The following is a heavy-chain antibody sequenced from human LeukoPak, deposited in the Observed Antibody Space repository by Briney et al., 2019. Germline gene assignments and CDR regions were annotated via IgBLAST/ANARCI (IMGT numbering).Heavy chain of an antibody. CDR3: AALGLGPSRGAFDI. V-gene: IGHV3-66*01. CDR2: IYAGGST. J-gene: IGHJ3*02. D-gene: IGHD7-27*01. CDR1: GFTFSSYE. Sequence: GGSLRLSCAASGFTFSSYEMNWVRQAPGKGLEWVSVIYAGGSTLYADSVKGRFTISRDNSNNTLCLQMNNLRAEDTAVYYCAALGLGPSRGAFDIWGQGTMVTVSS.